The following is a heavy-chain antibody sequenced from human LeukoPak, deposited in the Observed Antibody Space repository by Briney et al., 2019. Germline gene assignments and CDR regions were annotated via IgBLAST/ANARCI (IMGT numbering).Heavy chain of an antibody. D-gene: IGHD6-19*01. Sequence: GGPLRHSCAASGFTFDDYAMHWARHAPGKGLEWVSGISWNSGSRGYADSLKGRVTSSRDNAKNSLYLQMNSLRAEDTALYYCAKGGSSGWYEDYFDYWGQGTLVTVSS. V-gene: IGHV3-9*01. J-gene: IGHJ4*02. CDR3: AKGGSSGWYEDYFDY. CDR1: GFTFDDYA. CDR2: ISWNSGSR.